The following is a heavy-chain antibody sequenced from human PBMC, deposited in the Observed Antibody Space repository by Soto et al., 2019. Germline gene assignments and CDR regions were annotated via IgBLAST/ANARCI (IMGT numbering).Heavy chain of an antibody. J-gene: IGHJ3*02. V-gene: IGHV1-8*01. CDR3: ASSSSWYGPDAFDI. D-gene: IGHD6-13*01. Sequence: ASVKVSCKXSGYTFTSYDINWVRQATGQGLEWMGWMNPNSGNTGYAQKFQGRVTMTRNTSISTAYMELSSLRSEDTAVYYCASSSSWYGPDAFDIWGQGTMVTVSS. CDR1: GYTFTSYD. CDR2: MNPNSGNT.